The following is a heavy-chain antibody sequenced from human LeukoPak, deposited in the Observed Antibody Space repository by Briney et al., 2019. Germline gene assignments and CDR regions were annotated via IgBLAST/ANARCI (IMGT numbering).Heavy chain of an antibody. Sequence: GAAVKVSCKASGYTFTSYDINWVRQAPGQGLEWMGWMNANSGNTGYAQKFQGRVTMTRNTSISTAYMELSSLRSADPAVYYCARGPPIAYSYYMDVWGKGPTVTVSS. V-gene: IGHV1-8*01. CDR3: ARGPPIAYSYYMDV. CDR2: MNANSGNT. CDR1: GYTFTSYD. D-gene: IGHD3-22*01. J-gene: IGHJ6*03.